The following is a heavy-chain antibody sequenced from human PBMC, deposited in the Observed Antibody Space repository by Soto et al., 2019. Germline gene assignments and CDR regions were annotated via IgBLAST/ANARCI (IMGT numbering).Heavy chain of an antibody. D-gene: IGHD2-21*02. CDR2: ISAYNGNT. CDR3: ASDCGGDCHPPGAYYGMDV. Sequence: ASVKVSCKASGYTFTSYGISWVRQAPGQGLEWMGWISAYNGNTNYAQKLQGRVTMTTDTSTSTAYMELRSLRSDDTAVYYCASDCGGDCHPPGAYYGMDVWGQGTTVTVSS. J-gene: IGHJ6*02. CDR1: GYTFTSYG. V-gene: IGHV1-18*01.